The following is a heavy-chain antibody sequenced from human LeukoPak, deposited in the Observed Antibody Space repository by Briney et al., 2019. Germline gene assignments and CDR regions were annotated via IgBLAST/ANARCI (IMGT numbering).Heavy chain of an antibody. Sequence: GGSLRLSCAASGFTVSSNYMSWVRQAPGKGLEWASTIYSGGSTYYADSVKGRFTISRDNSKNTLYLQMNSLRGEDTAVYYCARNGYTSGWYRNWGQGTLVTVSS. D-gene: IGHD6-19*01. CDR2: IYSGGST. J-gene: IGHJ4*02. CDR3: ARNGYTSGWYRN. V-gene: IGHV3-53*01. CDR1: GFTVSSNY.